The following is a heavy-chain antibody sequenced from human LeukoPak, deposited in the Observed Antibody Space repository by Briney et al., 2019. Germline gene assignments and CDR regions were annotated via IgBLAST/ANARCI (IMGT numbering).Heavy chain of an antibody. D-gene: IGHD3-10*01. V-gene: IGHV4-59*01. CDR3: ARVWGYGSGSYYIDY. CDR1: GGSISSYY. Sequence: SETLSLTCTVSGGSISSYYWSWIRQPPGKGLEWIGYIYYSGSTNYNPSLKSRVTISVDTSKNQFSLKLSSVAAADTAVYYCARVWGYGSGSYYIDYWGQGTLVTVSS. J-gene: IGHJ4*02. CDR2: IYYSGST.